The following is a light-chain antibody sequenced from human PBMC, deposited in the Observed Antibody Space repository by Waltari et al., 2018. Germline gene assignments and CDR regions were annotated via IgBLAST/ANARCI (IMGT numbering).Light chain of an antibody. Sequence: QSALTQPASVSGPPDQPTPIPGTGTSRDVGGYNYVSWSQQHPGKAPKLMIYEVSNRPSGVSNRFSGSKSGNTASLTISGLQAEDEADYSCSSYTSSSTFSVVFGGGTKLTVL. CDR3: SSYTSSSTFSVV. CDR1: SRDVGGYNY. V-gene: IGLV2-14*01. J-gene: IGLJ2*01. CDR2: EVS.